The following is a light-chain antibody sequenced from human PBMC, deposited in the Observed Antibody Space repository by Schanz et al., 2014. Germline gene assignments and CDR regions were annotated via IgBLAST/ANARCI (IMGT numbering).Light chain of an antibody. CDR2: GAS. Sequence: EIVLTQSPGTLSLSPGERATLSCRASQSVSSSCLAWYQQKPGQAPRLLIYGASTRATGIPARFSGSGSGTEFTLTISSLQSEDFAVYYCQHYNNWLSLTFGGGTKVEIK. V-gene: IGKV3-15*01. CDR3: QHYNNWLSLT. CDR1: QSVSSS. J-gene: IGKJ4*01.